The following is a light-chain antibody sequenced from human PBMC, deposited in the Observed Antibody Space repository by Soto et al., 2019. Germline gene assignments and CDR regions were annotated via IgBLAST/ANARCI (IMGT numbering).Light chain of an antibody. Sequence: QSALTQPASVSGSPGQSITISCTGSSSDVGYYNYVSWYQQHPGKAPKLMIYDVDNRPSGVSNRFSGSKSGNTASLTISGLQAEDEAHYYCSSYTTRSTVIFGGGTKLTVL. J-gene: IGLJ2*01. CDR2: DVD. CDR1: SSDVGYYNY. CDR3: SSYTTRSTVI. V-gene: IGLV2-14*03.